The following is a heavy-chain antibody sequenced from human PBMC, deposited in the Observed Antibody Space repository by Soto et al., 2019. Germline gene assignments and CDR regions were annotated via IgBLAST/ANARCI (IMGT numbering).Heavy chain of an antibody. J-gene: IGHJ4*02. D-gene: IGHD3-22*01. Sequence: SETLSLTCTVSGGSISSYYWSWIRQPPGKGLEYIGYIYYSGSTNYNPSLKSRVTISVDTSKNQFSLKLSSVTAADTAVYYCASGEYYYDSSGYPPPIDYWGQGTLVTVSS. CDR3: ASGEYYYDSSGYPPPIDY. CDR2: IYYSGST. V-gene: IGHV4-59*12. CDR1: GGSISSYY.